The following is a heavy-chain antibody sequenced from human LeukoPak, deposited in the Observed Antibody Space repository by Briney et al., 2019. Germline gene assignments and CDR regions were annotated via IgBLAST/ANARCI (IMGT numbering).Heavy chain of an antibody. D-gene: IGHD6-6*01. V-gene: IGHV1-46*01. CDR2: INPSGGST. CDR1: GYTFTSYY. Sequence: ASVKVSCKASGYTFTSYYMHWVRQAPGQGLEWMGIINPSGGSTSYAQKFRGRVTMTRDTSTSTVYMELSSLRSEDTAVYYCARDWIAAPYGMDVWGQGTTVTVSS. J-gene: IGHJ6*02. CDR3: ARDWIAAPYGMDV.